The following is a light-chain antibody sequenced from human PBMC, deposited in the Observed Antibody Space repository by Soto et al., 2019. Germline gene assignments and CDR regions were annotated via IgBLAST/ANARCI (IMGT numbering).Light chain of an antibody. CDR3: QKYDKLPCN. J-gene: IGKJ2*02. CDR1: QDISNY. Sequence: DIQMTQSPSSLSASVGDRVTITCQASQDISNYLNWYQQKPGKAPKLLIYDASNLETGDPSRFSGSGSGTDFTFSISCRQTDDIATYYCQKYDKLPCNLGQGTRLEIK. CDR2: DAS. V-gene: IGKV1-33*01.